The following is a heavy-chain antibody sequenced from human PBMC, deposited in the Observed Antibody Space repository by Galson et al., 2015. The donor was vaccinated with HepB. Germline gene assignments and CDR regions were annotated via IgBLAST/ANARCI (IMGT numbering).Heavy chain of an antibody. J-gene: IGHJ4*02. V-gene: IGHV1-3*01. CDR3: AREGLNVFLSQTFDY. CDR1: GYTFTSYA. Sequence: SVKVPCKASGYTFTSYAIHWVRQAPGQGLEWTGWINADNGNTQYSQKFQGSVTFTRDTSASAAYMELSTLRSEDTAVYYCAREGLNVFLSQTFDYWGQGTLVSVSS. D-gene: IGHD3-10*02. CDR2: INADNGNT.